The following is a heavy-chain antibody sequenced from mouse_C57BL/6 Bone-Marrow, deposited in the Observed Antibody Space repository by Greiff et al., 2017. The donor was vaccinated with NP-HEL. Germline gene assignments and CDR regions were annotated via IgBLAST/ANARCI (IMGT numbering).Heavy chain of an antibody. Sequence: VQLQQSGPELVKPGASVKISCKASGYTFTDYYMNWVQQSHGKSLEWIGDINPNNGGTSYNQKFKGKATLTVDKSSSTAYMELRSLTSEDSAVYYCARCSYYGNAYFDDWGTGTTVTVSS. CDR3: ARCSYYGNAYFDD. J-gene: IGHJ1*03. D-gene: IGHD2-10*01. V-gene: IGHV1-26*01. CDR2: INPNNGGT. CDR1: GYTFTDYY.